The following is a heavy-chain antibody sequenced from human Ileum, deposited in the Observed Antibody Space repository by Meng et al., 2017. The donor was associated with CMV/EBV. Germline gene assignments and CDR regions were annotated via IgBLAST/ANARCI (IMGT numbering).Heavy chain of an antibody. CDR3: TTRGLGFDSSLFDF. Sequence: GPGLVKPSVPLPLPCTVSGGSINSNNYFGGWIRQAPGKGPEWIGSIHYNEKTYYNPPFKSRVTISVDTSNKQVSLNLNSVTAADTAVYYCTTRGLGFDSSLFDFWGQGTLVTVSS. CDR1: GGSINSNNYF. V-gene: IGHV4-39*07. D-gene: IGHD3-22*01. CDR2: IHYNEKT. J-gene: IGHJ4*02.